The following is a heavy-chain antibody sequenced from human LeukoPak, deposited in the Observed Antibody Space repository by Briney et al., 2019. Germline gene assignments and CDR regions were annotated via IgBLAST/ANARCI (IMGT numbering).Heavy chain of an antibody. J-gene: IGHJ4*02. V-gene: IGHV1-2*02. CDR1: GYTFTGYY. CDR2: INPKSGGT. D-gene: IGHD6-19*01. CDR3: ARHYTSGWYSD. Sequence: ASVKVSCKASGYTFTGYYMHWVRQAPGQGLEWMGWINPKSGGTNYAQKFQGRVTMTRDTSISTAYMELSGLRSDDTAVYYCARHYTSGWYSDWGQGTLVTVSS.